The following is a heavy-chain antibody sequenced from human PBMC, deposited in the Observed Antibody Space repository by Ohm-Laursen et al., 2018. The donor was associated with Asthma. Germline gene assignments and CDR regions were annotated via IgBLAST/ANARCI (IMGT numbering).Heavy chain of an antibody. J-gene: IGHJ6*02. CDR2: ISSSGSTI. CDR1: GFTFSSYS. D-gene: IGHD2-15*01. Sequence: SLRLSCAASGFTFSSYSMNWIRQAPGKGLEWVSYISSSGSTIYYADSVKGRFTISRDNAKNSLYLQMNSLRAEDTAVYYCAREGYCSGGSCYSYYYYGMDVWGQGTTVTVSS. V-gene: IGHV3-48*04. CDR3: AREGYCSGGSCYSYYYYGMDV.